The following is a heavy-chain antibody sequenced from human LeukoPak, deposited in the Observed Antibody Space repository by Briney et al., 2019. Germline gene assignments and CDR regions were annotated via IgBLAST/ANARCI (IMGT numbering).Heavy chain of an antibody. J-gene: IGHJ5*02. CDR3: ARLRVSGYDFGFDP. V-gene: IGHV4-59*08. Sequence: PSETLSLTCTVSGGSISSYYWSWIRQPPGKRLEWIGYIFYSGSTNYNPSLKGRVTISLDTSKNQFSLKLTSATAAETAVYYCARLRVSGYDFGFDPWGQGTLVTVSS. D-gene: IGHD5-12*01. CDR2: IFYSGST. CDR1: GGSISSYY.